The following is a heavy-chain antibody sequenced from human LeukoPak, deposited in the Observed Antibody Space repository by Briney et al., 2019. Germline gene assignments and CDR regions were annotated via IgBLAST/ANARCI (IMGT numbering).Heavy chain of an antibody. CDR3: ARSNCGGDCYNDY. D-gene: IGHD2-21*02. CDR2: IYTSGST. CDR1: GGSISNYY. V-gene: IGHV4-4*07. J-gene: IGHJ4*02. Sequence: SETLSLTCTVSGGSISNYYWSCIRQPAGKGLEWIGRIYTSGSTNYNPSLKSRVTISVDTSKNQFSLKLSSVTAADTAVYCCARSNCGGDCYNDYWGQGTLVTVSS.